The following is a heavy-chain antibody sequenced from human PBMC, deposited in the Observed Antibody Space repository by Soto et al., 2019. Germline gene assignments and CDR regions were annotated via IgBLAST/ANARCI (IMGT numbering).Heavy chain of an antibody. Sequence: WGSLRLSCAASGFTFSSYAMHWVRQAPGKGLEWVAVISYDGSNKYYADSVKGRFTISRDNSKNTLYLQMNSLRADDTAVYYCARESTPHSGVFDYWGQGTLVTVSS. CDR2: ISYDGSNK. V-gene: IGHV3-30-3*01. D-gene: IGHD6-25*01. CDR1: GFTFSSYA. CDR3: ARESTPHSGVFDY. J-gene: IGHJ4*02.